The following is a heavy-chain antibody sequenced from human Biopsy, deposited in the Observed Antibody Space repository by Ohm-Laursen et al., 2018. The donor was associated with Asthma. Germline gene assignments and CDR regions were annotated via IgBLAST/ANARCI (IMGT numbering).Heavy chain of an antibody. J-gene: IGHJ3*01. CDR1: GYNFISFA. CDR2: ANTGNGDT. V-gene: IGHV1-3*04. D-gene: IGHD3-9*01. Sequence: SVKVSCKASGYNFISFAIHWVRQAPGQRLEWMGWANTGNGDTKYSQKFQGRVTITRDTSASTAYMELRSLRSEDTATYYCARTYYDFLTGQVKDAFGVWGQGTMVTVSS. CDR3: ARTYYDFLTGQVKDAFGV.